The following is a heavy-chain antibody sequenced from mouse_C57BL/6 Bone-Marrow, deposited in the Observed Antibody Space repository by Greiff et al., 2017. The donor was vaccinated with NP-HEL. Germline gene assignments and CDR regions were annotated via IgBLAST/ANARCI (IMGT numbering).Heavy chain of an antibody. J-gene: IGHJ1*03. CDR1: GYTFTDYY. V-gene: IGHV1-76*01. CDR3: ARILSYYYGSSLHWYFDV. CDR2: IYPGSGNT. Sequence: QVQLKESGAELVRPGASVKLSCKASGYTFTDYYINWVKQRPGQGLEWIARIYPGSGNTYYNEKFKGKATLTAEKSSSTAYMQLSSLTSEDSAVYFCARILSYYYGSSLHWYFDVWGTGTTVTVSS. D-gene: IGHD1-1*01.